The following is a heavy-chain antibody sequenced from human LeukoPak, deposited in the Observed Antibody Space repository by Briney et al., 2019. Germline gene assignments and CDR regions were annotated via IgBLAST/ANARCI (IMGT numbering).Heavy chain of an antibody. J-gene: IGHJ4*02. V-gene: IGHV3-33*01. Sequence: PGGSLRLSCAASGFTFSSYGMHWARQAPGKGLEWVAVMWFDGSNIYFADSVKGRFTISRDNSKNTLYLQMNSLRAEDTAVYYCARDYRSSWLRFFDYWGQGTLVTVSS. CDR3: ARDYRSSWLRFFDY. CDR2: MWFDGSNI. D-gene: IGHD6-6*01. CDR1: GFTFSSYG.